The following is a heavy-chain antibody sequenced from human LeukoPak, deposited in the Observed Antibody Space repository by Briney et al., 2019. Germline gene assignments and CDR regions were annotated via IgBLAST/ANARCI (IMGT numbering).Heavy chain of an antibody. D-gene: IGHD6-13*01. CDR2: ISGSGGST. V-gene: IGHV3-23*01. CDR3: ATNGAAGTHYYYYYYMDV. J-gene: IGHJ6*03. CDR1: GFTFSSYG. Sequence: PGGTLRLSCAASGFTFSSYGMSWVRQAPGKGLEWVSAISGSGGSTYYADSVKGRFTISRDNSKNTLYLQMNSLRAEDTAVYYCATNGAAGTHYYYYYYMDVWGKGTTVTISS.